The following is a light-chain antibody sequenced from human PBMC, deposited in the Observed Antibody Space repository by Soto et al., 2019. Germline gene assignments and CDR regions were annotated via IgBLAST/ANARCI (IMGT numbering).Light chain of an antibody. CDR3: QQAKSFTLT. CDR2: AAY. J-gene: IGKJ5*01. V-gene: IGKV1D-12*01. CDR1: QGIRGW. Sequence: DIQMIQSPSSVSPSVGDRVTITSRASQGIRGWLAWYQQKXGEAPKXXIYAAYNLQSGVPSRFSGSGAGTDFTRPINSLQPEDFATDYCQQAKSFTLTFGQGTRLEIK.